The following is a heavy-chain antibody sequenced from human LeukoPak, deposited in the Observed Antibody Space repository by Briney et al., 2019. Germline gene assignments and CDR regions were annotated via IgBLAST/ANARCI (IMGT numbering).Heavy chain of an antibody. J-gene: IGHJ3*02. D-gene: IGHD6-13*01. V-gene: IGHV1-69*06. Sequence: SVKVSCKASGGTFSSYAISWVRQAPGQGLEWMGGIIPIFGTANYAQKFQGRVTITADKSTSTAYMELSSLRSEDTAVYYCARDSAAAGNAFDIWGQGTMVTVSS. CDR1: GGTFSSYA. CDR3: ARDSAAAGNAFDI. CDR2: IIPIFGTA.